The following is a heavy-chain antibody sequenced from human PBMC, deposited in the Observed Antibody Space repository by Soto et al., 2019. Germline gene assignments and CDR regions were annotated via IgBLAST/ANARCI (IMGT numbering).Heavy chain of an antibody. V-gene: IGHV3-11*01. CDR1: GFSFRGYF. J-gene: IGHJ4*02. Sequence: GGSLRLSCAASGFSFRGYFMSWIRQAPGKGLEWVSYIGPYGNTIYYADSVKGRFTISRDDAKNSLSLHMNSLRTEDTAVYYCARDDYTYGVYWGQGTPVTVPQ. D-gene: IGHD2-2*02. CDR3: ARDDYTYGVY. CDR2: IGPYGNTI.